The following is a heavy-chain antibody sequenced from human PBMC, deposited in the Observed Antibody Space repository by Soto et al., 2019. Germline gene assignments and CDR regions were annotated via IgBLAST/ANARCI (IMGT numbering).Heavy chain of an antibody. D-gene: IGHD3-22*01. CDR1: GGRFTSYG. CDR2: IYPGDSDT. J-gene: IGHJ6*02. V-gene: IGHV5-51*01. CDR3: ARLGYYDSSGYGYHSGTAV. Sequence: VEPMRVWWRGAGGRFTSYGGGWMRKMTGKGLEWMGIIYPGDSDTRYSPSFQGQVTISADKSIITAYLQWSSLKASDTAMYYCARLGYYDSSGYGYHSGTAVRRHGTTVPVSS.